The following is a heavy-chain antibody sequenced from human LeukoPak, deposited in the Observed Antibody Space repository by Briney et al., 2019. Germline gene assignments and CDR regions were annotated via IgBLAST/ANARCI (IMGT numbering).Heavy chain of an antibody. CDR1: GFTFSSYE. CDR2: ISSSSSYI. V-gene: IGHV3-21*05. Sequence: PGGSLRLSCAASGFTFSSYEMNWVRQAPGKGLEWVSYISSSSSYIYYADSVKGRFTISGDNAKNSLYLQMNSLRAEDTAVYYCARDYYYGSGSYYLEGGYMDVWGKGTTVTVSS. CDR3: ARDYYYGSGSYYLEGGYMDV. J-gene: IGHJ6*03. D-gene: IGHD3-10*01.